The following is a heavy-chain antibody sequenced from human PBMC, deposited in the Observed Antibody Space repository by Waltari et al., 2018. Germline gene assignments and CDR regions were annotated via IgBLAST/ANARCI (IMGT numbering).Heavy chain of an antibody. J-gene: IGHJ3*02. V-gene: IGHV4-39*01. D-gene: IGHD3-10*01. CDR2: IDYSGST. CDR1: GCSISISSYY. CDR3: ARLWGVGAFDI. Sequence: QLHLQESGPGLVKPSETLSLTFTVSGCSISISSYYLGWIRQPPGKGLEWIESIDYSGSTYYNPSLKSRVTISVDTSKNQFSLKLSSVTAADTAVYYCARLWGVGAFDIWGQGTMVTVSS.